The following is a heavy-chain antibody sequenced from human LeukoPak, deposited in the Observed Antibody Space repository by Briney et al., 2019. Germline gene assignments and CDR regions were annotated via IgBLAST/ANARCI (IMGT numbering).Heavy chain of an antibody. V-gene: IGHV3-7*01. CDR1: GFTFSSYW. Sequence: GGSLRLSCAASGFTFSSYWMSWVRQAPGKGLEWVANIKQDGSEKCYVDSVKGRFTISRDNAKNSLCLQMNSLRAEDTAVYYCARVEGNYDSSGYYSVYWGQGTLVTVSS. J-gene: IGHJ4*02. CDR3: ARVEGNYDSSGYYSVY. CDR2: IKQDGSEK. D-gene: IGHD3-22*01.